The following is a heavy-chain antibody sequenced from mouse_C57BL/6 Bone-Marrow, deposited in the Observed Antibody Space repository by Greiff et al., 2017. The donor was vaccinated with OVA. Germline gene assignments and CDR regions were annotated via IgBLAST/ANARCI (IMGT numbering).Heavy chain of an antibody. Sequence: DVKLVESGGGLVQPGGSMKLSCVASGFTFSNYWMNWVRQSPETGLEWVAPIRLKSDNYATHYAESVKGRFTISRDDSKSSVYLQMNNLRAEDTGIYYCTTAYLSAYWGQGTLVTVSA. CDR2: IRLKSDNYAT. V-gene: IGHV6-3*01. D-gene: IGHD5-5*01. CDR1: GFTFSNYW. J-gene: IGHJ3*01. CDR3: TTAYLSAY.